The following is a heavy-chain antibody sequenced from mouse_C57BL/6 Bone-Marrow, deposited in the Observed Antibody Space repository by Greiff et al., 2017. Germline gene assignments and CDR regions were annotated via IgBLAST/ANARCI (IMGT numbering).Heavy chain of an antibody. CDR1: GYTFTNYW. CDR3: ARSGYAWFAY. V-gene: IGHV1-63*01. D-gene: IGHD3-2*02. CDR2: IYPGGGYT. Sequence: QVQLKQSGAELVRPGTSVKMSCKASGYTFTNYWIGWAKQRPGHGLEWIGDIYPGGGYTNYNEKFKGKATLTADKSSSTAYMQCSSLTSEDSAIYYCARSGYAWFAYWGQGTLVTVSA. J-gene: IGHJ3*01.